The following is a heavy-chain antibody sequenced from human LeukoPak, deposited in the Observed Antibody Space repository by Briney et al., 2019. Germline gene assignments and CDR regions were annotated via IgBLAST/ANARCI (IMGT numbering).Heavy chain of an antibody. Sequence: AGGSLRLSCAASGFTFSSYAMSWVRQAPGKGLEWVSAISGSGGSTYYADSVKGRFTISRDNSKNTLYLQMNSLRAEDTAVYYCAKDQNFWSGYYTNWGQGTLVTVSS. CDR2: ISGSGGST. D-gene: IGHD3-3*01. CDR1: GFTFSSYA. CDR3: AKDQNFWSGYYTN. V-gene: IGHV3-23*01. J-gene: IGHJ4*02.